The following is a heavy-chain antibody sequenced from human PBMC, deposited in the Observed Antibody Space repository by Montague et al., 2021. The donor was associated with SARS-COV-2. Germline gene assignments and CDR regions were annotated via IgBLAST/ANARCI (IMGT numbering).Heavy chain of an antibody. J-gene: IGHJ6*02. V-gene: IGHV4-34*01. Sequence: SETLSLTCAVYGGSLSGYNLSWICQPPRKGQEWIWEINHIGSTNYNPSLKSRITISLDTSKNQFPLKLSSVTAADTAVYYCARGRRRYNWRDETSYYYGMDVWGQGTTVTVSS. D-gene: IGHD1-20*01. CDR2: INHIGST. CDR1: GGSLSGYN. CDR3: ARGRRRYNWRDETSYYYGMDV.